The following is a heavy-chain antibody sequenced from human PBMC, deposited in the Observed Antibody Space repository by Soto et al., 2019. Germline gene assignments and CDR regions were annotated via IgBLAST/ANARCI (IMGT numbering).Heavy chain of an antibody. D-gene: IGHD3-10*01. CDR1: GFTFSSYG. V-gene: IGHV3-30*18. Sequence: RLSCAASGFTFSSYGMHWVRQAPGKGLEWVAVISYDGSNKYYADSVKGRFTISRDNSKNTLYLQMNSLRAEDTAVYYCAKDHTPLNLYYYGSGSDPGYWGQGTLVTVSS. CDR2: ISYDGSNK. CDR3: AKDHTPLNLYYYGSGSDPGY. J-gene: IGHJ4*02.